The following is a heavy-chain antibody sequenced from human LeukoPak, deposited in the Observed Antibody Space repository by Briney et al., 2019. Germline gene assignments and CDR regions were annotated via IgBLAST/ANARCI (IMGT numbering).Heavy chain of an antibody. CDR3: ARDSPYGYFDY. D-gene: IGHD4-17*01. J-gene: IGHJ4*02. Sequence: SETLSLTCTVSGGSISSSSYYWGWIRQPPGKGLEWIGSIYHSGSTYYNPSLKSRVTISVDTSKNQFSLKLSSVTAADTAVYYCARDSPYGYFDYWGQGTLVTVSS. V-gene: IGHV4-39*07. CDR1: GGSISSSSYY. CDR2: IYHSGST.